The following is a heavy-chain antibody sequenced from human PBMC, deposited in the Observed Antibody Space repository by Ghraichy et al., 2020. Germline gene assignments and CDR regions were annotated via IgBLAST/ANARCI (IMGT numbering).Heavy chain of an antibody. CDR2: IFSNDEK. J-gene: IGHJ5*02. V-gene: IGHV2-26*01. CDR3: ARIPRTTYWFDP. Sequence: SGPTLVKPTETLTLTCTVSGFSLSNARMGVSWIRQPPGKALEWLAHIFSNDEKSYSTSLKSRLTISKDTSKSQVVLTMTNMDPVDTTTYYCARIPRTTYWFDPWGQGTLVTVSS. CDR1: GFSLSNARMG. D-gene: IGHD1-7*01.